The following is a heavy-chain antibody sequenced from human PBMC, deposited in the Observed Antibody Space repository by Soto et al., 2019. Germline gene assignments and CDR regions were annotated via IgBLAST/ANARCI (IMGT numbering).Heavy chain of an antibody. CDR2: IHYNGNT. V-gene: IGHV4-59*01. CDR3: AREGNLGRWIQPLDS. D-gene: IGHD2-2*03. Sequence: PSETLSLTCTVSGDSLSSYSWRWIRQPPGKGLEWIGNIHYNGNTKYSPSLKSRVTMSVDTSKNHFSLKLISVTTADTAVYFCAREGNLGRWIQPLDSWGQGTLVTV. J-gene: IGHJ4*02. CDR1: GDSLSSYS.